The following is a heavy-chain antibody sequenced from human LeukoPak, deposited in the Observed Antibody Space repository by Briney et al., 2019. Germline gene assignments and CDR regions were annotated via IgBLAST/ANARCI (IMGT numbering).Heavy chain of an antibody. J-gene: IGHJ4*02. Sequence: GGSLRLSCAASGFTFSSYWMSWVRHAPEKGREWVANIKQDGSEKYYVDSVKGRFTISRDNAKNSLYLQMNSLRAEDTAVYYCAKIAAAFDYWGQGTLVTVSS. CDR3: AKIAAAFDY. D-gene: IGHD6-13*01. CDR2: IKQDGSEK. V-gene: IGHV3-7*01. CDR1: GFTFSSYW.